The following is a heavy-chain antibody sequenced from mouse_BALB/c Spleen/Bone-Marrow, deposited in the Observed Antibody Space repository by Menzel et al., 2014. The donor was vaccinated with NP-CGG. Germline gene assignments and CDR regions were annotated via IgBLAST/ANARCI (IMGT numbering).Heavy chain of an antibody. CDR1: GYSFITYW. CDR2: IHPSDSET. CDR3: ARGHHSMDY. Sequence: VQLQQSGAELVRSGASVKLSCKASGYSFITYWMNWLKQRPGEGLEWIGMIHPSDSETRLNQKFNDKATLTVDESSSIVYMQLSSPTSEDSAVYYCARGHHSMDYWGQGTSVIVSS. V-gene: IGHV1-61*01. J-gene: IGHJ4*01.